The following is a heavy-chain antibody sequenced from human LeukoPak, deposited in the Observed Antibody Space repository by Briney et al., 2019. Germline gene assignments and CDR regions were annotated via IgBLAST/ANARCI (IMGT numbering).Heavy chain of an antibody. CDR2: ISSSSSTI. J-gene: IGHJ4*02. CDR3: ARDQITMALPGY. V-gene: IGHV3-48*02. CDR1: GFTCSSYS. Sequence: GGSLRLSCAASGFTCSSYSMNWVRQAPGEGLEWVSYISSSSSTIYYADSVKGRFTISRDNAKNSLYLQMNSQRDEDTAVYYCARDQITMALPGYWGQGTLVTVSS. D-gene: IGHD3-10*01.